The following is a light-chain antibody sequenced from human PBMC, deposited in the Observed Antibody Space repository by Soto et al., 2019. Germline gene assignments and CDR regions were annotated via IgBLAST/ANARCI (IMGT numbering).Light chain of an antibody. CDR1: QSISYY. CDR3: QQYNRFTTGK. J-gene: IGKJ1*01. Sequence: DIPMTQSPSTLSASVGDRVTITCRASQSISYYLAWYQKKPGKAPKVLIWNASSLQRGVPSRFSGSGSGTEFTLTISSLHPDDFATYYFQQYNRFTTGKFGQWTKVEIQ. CDR2: NAS. V-gene: IGKV1-5*01.